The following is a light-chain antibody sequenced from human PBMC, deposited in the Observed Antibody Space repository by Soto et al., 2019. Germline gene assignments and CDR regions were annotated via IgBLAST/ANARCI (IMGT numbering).Light chain of an antibody. CDR2: EVS. V-gene: IGLV2-14*01. CDR1: SSDIGGYKY. CDR3: CSYADGSIYF. Sequence: QSVLTQPASVSGSPGQSITISCTGTSSDIGGYKYVSWYQLHPGKAPKLMIYEVSNRPSGISSRFSGSKSGNTASLTISGLQAEDEGDYYCCSYADGSIYFFGTGTKVTVL. J-gene: IGLJ1*01.